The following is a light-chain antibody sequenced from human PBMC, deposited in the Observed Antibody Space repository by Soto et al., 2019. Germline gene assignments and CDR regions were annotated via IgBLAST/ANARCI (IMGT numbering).Light chain of an antibody. V-gene: IGKV3-20*01. Sequence: EIVLTQSPGTLSLSPGERATLSCRASQSVSNNYLAWYQQKSGQAPRLLIYGASSRATGIPDRFSGSGSGTDFTLSSSRLEPEDFAVYYCQQYGSSPTFGQGTQVEIK. CDR3: QQYGSSPT. CDR2: GAS. J-gene: IGKJ1*01. CDR1: QSVSNNY.